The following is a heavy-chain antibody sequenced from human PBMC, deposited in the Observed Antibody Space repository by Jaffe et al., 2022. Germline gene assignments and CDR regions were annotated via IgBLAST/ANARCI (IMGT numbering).Heavy chain of an antibody. CDR2: IYYSGST. CDR1: GGSISSYY. D-gene: IGHD4-17*01. CDR3: ARGVTTMDGDYYYYYYMDV. J-gene: IGHJ6*03. Sequence: QVQLQESGPGLVKPSETLSLTCTVSGGSISSYYWSWIRQPPGKGLEWIGYIYYSGSTNYNPSLKSRVTISVDTSKNQFSLKLSSVTAADTAVYYCARGVTTMDGDYYYYYYMDVWGKGTTVTVSS. V-gene: IGHV4-59*01.